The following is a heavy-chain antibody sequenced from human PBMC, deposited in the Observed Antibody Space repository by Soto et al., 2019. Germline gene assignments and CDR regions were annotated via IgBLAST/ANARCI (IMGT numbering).Heavy chain of an antibody. J-gene: IGHJ4*02. CDR2: ISGYNGNT. D-gene: IGHD2-2*02. V-gene: IGHV1-18*04. CDR3: ARTVMGCSSTTCYTNYFDY. Sequence: QVQLVQSGDAVKKPAASVKVSCKTSGYTFMNYGINWLRQAPGQGLEWMGWISGYNGNTNYAQMFQGRITMTTDTSTSTAYMELGSLRSDDTAVYYCARTVMGCSSTTCYTNYFDYWGQGTLVTVSS. CDR1: GYTFMNYG.